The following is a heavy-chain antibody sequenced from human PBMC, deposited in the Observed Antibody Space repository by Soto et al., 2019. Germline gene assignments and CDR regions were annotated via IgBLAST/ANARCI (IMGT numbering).Heavy chain of an antibody. CDR2: ISPQTGGT. J-gene: IGHJ4*02. D-gene: IGHD1-26*01. Sequence: ASVKVSCKGSGYTFTGYYIHWVRQTPGQGPEWMGEISPQTGGTKYAQKYQGRVTMTRDTSITTVYMELSNLSPDDTAVYYCGRGRSGELVIFYRGQGTLVTVSS. V-gene: IGHV1-2*02. CDR3: GRGRSGELVIFY. CDR1: GYTFTGYY.